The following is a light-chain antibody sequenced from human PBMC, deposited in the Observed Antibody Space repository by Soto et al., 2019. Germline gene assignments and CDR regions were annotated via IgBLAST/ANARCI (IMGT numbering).Light chain of an antibody. CDR2: AAS. CDR3: QQANSFPVT. CDR1: QGIRSW. V-gene: IGKV1-12*01. Sequence: DIQMTQSPSTLSGSVGDRVTITCRASQGIRSWLAWYQQKPGKAPKLLIYAASKLQSGVPSRFSGSGSGTDFTLTISSLQPEDFATYYCQQANSFPVTFGQGTRLEIK. J-gene: IGKJ5*01.